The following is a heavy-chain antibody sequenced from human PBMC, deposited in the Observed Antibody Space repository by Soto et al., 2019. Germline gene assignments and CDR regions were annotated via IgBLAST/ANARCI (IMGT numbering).Heavy chain of an antibody. CDR1: GFTFSSYS. J-gene: IGHJ6*02. CDR2: ISSSSSYI. Sequence: GGSLRLSCAASGFTFSSYSMNWVRQSPGKGLEWVSSISSSSSYIYYADSVKGRFTISRDNAKNSLYLQMNSLRAEDTAVYYCARDLVPSITIFGVVIHYGMDVWGQGTTVTVSS. D-gene: IGHD3-3*01. CDR3: ARDLVPSITIFGVVIHYGMDV. V-gene: IGHV3-21*01.